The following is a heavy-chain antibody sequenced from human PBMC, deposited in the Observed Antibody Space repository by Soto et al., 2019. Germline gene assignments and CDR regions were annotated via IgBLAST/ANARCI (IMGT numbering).Heavy chain of an antibody. D-gene: IGHD2-15*01. CDR3: ARGIATGQLDP. V-gene: IGHV1-3*01. J-gene: IGHJ5*02. CDR1: GYTFTRYT. Sequence: QVQLVQSGAEVKKPGASVKISCKASGYTFTRYTMNWVRQAPGQRLEWMGWINHDNGNTKSSQKFQDRVIITRDTSASTAYMDLSSLRSDDTAVYYCARGIATGQLDPWGQGTLVTVSS. CDR2: INHDNGNT.